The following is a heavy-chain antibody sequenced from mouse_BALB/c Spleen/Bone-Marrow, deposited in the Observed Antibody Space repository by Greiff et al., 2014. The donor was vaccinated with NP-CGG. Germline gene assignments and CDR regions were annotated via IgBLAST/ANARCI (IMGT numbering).Heavy chain of an antibody. CDR1: GFTFSDYY. V-gene: IGHV5-4*02. Sequence: DVKLVESGGGLVKPGGSLKLSCAASGFTFSDYYMYWVRQTPEKRLEWVATISDGGSYTYYPDSVKGRFTISRDNAKNNLYLQMSSLKSEDTAMYYCARAWDYDRKVWFACWGQGTLVTVSA. J-gene: IGHJ3*01. CDR2: ISDGGSYT. D-gene: IGHD2-4*01. CDR3: ARAWDYDRKVWFAC.